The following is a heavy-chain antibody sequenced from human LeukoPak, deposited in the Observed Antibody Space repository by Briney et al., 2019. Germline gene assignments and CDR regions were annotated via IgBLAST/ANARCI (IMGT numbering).Heavy chain of an antibody. CDR3: ARDRRYSSTSGGRWFDP. CDR1: GGSISSSSYY. V-gene: IGHV4-39*07. CDR2: ISYSEST. D-gene: IGHD6-13*01. Sequence: SETLSLTCTVSGGSISSSSYYWGWIRQPPGEGLEWIGSISYSESTYYNPSLKSRVTISVDTSKNQFSLKLSSVTAADTAVYYCARDRRYSSTSGGRWFDPWGQGTLVTVSS. J-gene: IGHJ5*02.